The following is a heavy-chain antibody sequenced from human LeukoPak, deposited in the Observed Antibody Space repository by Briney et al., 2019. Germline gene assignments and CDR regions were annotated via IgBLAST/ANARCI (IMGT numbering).Heavy chain of an antibody. CDR3: AREGAKATVTTPYYYYGMDV. CDR2: MNPNSGGT. Sequence: ASVTVSCTASGYTFTSYDINWVRQAPGQGLEWMGWMNPNSGGTNYAQKFQGRVTMTRDTSISTAYMELSRLRSDDTAVYYCAREGAKATVTTPYYYYGMDVWGQGTTVTVSS. J-gene: IGHJ6*02. D-gene: IGHD4-11*01. V-gene: IGHV1-2*02. CDR1: GYTFTSYD.